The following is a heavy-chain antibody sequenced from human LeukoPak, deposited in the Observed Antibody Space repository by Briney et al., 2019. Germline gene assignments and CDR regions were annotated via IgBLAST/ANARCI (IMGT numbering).Heavy chain of an antibody. CDR3: TSISSSGWYRTFDY. J-gene: IGHJ4*02. D-gene: IGHD6-19*01. V-gene: IGHV3-73*01. CDR1: GFTFSGSA. Sequence: GGSLRLSCAASGFTFSGSAMHWVRQASGKGLEWLGRIRSKANSYATAYAASVKGRFTISRDDSKNTAYLQMNSLKTEDTAVYYCTSISSSGWYRTFDYWGQGTLVTVSS. CDR2: IRSKANSYAT.